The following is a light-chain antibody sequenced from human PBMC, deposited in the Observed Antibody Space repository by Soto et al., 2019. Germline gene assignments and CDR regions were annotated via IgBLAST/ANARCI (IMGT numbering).Light chain of an antibody. V-gene: IGKV3-20*01. CDR3: QQYGSSPLVT. Sequence: EIVLTQSPGTRSLSPGERATLSCRASQRVSSSYLAWYQQKPGLAPRLLIYGASSRATGVPDRFSGSGSGTDFTLTISRLEPEDFAVYYCQQYGSSPLVTFGQGTRLEIK. J-gene: IGKJ5*01. CDR2: GAS. CDR1: QRVSSSY.